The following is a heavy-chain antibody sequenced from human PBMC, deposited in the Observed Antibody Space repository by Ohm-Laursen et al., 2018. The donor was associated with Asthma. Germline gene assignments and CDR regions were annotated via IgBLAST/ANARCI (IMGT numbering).Heavy chain of an antibody. CDR1: GYTFSRYS. D-gene: IGHD1-26*01. CDR2: ISTASTFI. CDR3: ARNGPEWELPGCEYSLHH. Sequence: SLRLSCAASGYTFSRYSMHWVRQVPGKGLEWVASISTASTFIYYADSVRGRFTTSRDNANNSVYLQMNSLRAEDTALYYCARNGPEWELPGCEYSLHHWGQGTQVTVSS. V-gene: IGHV3-21*01. J-gene: IGHJ1*01.